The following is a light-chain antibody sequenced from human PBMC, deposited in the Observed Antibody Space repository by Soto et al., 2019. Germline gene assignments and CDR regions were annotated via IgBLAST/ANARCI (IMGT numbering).Light chain of an antibody. V-gene: IGKV1-39*01. CDR1: QSISSY. J-gene: IGKJ1*01. CDR2: AAS. CDR3: QQSYSTRWT. Sequence: DFQLTPSPSSLSASVGDSVTITCRASQSISSYLNWYQQKPGKAPKLLIYAASSLQSGVPSRFSGSGSGTDFTLTISSLQPEDFATYYCQQSYSTRWTFGQGTKVDIK.